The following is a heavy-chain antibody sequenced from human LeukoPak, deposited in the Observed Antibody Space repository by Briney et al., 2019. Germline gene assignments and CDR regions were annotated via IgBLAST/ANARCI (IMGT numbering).Heavy chain of an antibody. CDR1: GGSFSGYY. CDR3: ARASLKPDY. CDR2: INHSGST. J-gene: IGHJ4*02. Sequence: PLETLSLTCAVYGGSFSGYYWSWIRQPPGKGLEWIGEINHSGSTNYNPSLKSRVTISVDTSKNQFSLKLSSVTAADTAVYYCARASLKPDYWGQGTLVTVSS. V-gene: IGHV4-34*01.